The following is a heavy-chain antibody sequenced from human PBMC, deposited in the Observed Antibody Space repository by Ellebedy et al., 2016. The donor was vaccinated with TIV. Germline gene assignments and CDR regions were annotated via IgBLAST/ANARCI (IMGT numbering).Heavy chain of an antibody. CDR2: IHQDGSEK. CDR3: AGAVGGSSSL. CDR1: GFTPSSYW. Sequence: GESLKISCAASGFTPSSYWMSWVRQAPGKWLEWVANIHQDGSEKYYVDSVKGRFSISRDNAKNSLYLQMNSLRAEDTAVYYCAGAVGGSSSLWGQGTLVTVSS. D-gene: IGHD6-13*01. V-gene: IGHV3-7*03. J-gene: IGHJ4*02.